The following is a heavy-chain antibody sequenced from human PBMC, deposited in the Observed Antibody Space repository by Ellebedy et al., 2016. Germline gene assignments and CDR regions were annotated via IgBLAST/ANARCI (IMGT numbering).Heavy chain of an antibody. J-gene: IGHJ4*02. D-gene: IGHD6-13*01. CDR3: ARRISSSWYY. CDR2: MNPNSDNT. CDR1: GYTFTSYD. V-gene: IGHV1-8*01. Sequence: ASVKVSXXASGYTFTSYDINWVRQATGQGLEWMGWMNPNSDNTGYAQKFQGRVTMTRNTSISTAYMELSSLRSEDTAVYYCARRISSSWYYWGQGTLVTVSS.